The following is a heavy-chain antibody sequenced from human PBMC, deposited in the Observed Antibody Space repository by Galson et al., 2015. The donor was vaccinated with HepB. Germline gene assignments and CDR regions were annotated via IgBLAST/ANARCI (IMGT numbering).Heavy chain of an antibody. Sequence: SVKVSCKASGYTFTSYDINWVRQATGQGLEWMGWMNPNSGNTGYAQKFQGRVTMTRNTSICTAYMELSSLRSEDTAVYYCASSYSSGWLYYYYYYGMDVWGQGTTVTVSS. CDR2: MNPNSGNT. V-gene: IGHV1-8*01. J-gene: IGHJ6*02. CDR3: ASSYSSGWLYYYYYYGMDV. CDR1: GYTFTSYD. D-gene: IGHD6-19*01.